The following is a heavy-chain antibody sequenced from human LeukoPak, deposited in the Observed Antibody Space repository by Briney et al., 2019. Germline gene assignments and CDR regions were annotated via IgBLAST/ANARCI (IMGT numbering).Heavy chain of an antibody. Sequence: GGSLRLSCAASGFTFSSYSMNWVRQAPGKGLEWVSSIGSSSSYIYYADSVKGRFTISRDNAKNSLYLQMNSPRAEDTAVYYCARGLQYHYGMDVWGQGTTVTVSS. V-gene: IGHV3-21*01. CDR2: IGSSSSYI. J-gene: IGHJ6*02. CDR3: ARGLQYHYGMDV. CDR1: GFTFSSYS.